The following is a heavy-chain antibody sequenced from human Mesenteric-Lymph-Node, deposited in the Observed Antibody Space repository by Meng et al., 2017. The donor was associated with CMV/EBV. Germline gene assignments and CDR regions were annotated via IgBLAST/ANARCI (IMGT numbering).Heavy chain of an antibody. D-gene: IGHD6-13*01. CDR2: ISWNSGII. V-gene: IGHV3-9*03. CDR1: GFTFDDYA. J-gene: IGHJ3*02. CDR3: AKERGIAAAGTVFRAFVI. Sequence: SLKISCAASGFTFDDYAMHWGRQAPGKGLEWVSGISWNSGIIGYADSVEGRFTISKDNAKNSLCLQMNRLRAEDMALYYCAKERGIAAAGTVFRAFVIWGQGTMVTVSS.